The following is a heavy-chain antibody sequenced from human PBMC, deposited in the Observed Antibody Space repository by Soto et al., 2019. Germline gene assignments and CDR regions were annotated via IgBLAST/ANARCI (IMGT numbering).Heavy chain of an antibody. D-gene: IGHD5-18*01. J-gene: IGHJ4*02. CDR3: ARVGWDPGYSYGYAFDY. V-gene: IGHV1-46*01. CDR1: GYTFTSYY. CDR2: INPSGGST. Sequence: QVQLVQSGAEVKKPGASVKVSCKASGYTFTSYYMHWVRQAPGQGLEWMGIINPSGGSTSYAQKFQGRVTMTRDTSTSTVYTELSSLRSEDTAVYYCARVGWDPGYSYGYAFDYWGQGTLVTVPS.